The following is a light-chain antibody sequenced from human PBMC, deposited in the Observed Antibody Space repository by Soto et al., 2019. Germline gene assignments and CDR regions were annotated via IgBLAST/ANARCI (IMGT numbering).Light chain of an antibody. J-gene: IGKJ1*01. CDR1: QTISRY. V-gene: IGKV1-39*01. Sequence: DIQMTQSPSSLSASVGDRVTITCRASQTISRYLNWYQQKPGKAPKLLIYAASSLQSGVPPRFSGSGSGTDFTLTISSLPPEDFATYYCQQSYSTPQSFGQGTKVEIK. CDR3: QQSYSTPQS. CDR2: AAS.